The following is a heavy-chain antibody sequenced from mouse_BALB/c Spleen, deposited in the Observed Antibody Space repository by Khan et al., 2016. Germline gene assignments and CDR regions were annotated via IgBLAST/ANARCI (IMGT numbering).Heavy chain of an antibody. CDR3: ARAGYYGDFVY. J-gene: IGHJ3*01. D-gene: IGHD1-1*01. Sequence: EVKPLESGGGLVQPGGSLKLSCVDSGFDFRRYWMSWVRQAPGKGLEWIGEINPDSRTINYSPSLKDKFTISRDNAKRTLYLQMSKVRSEDTALYYCARAGYYGDFVYWGQGTLVSVSA. V-gene: IGHV4-1*02. CDR1: GFDFRRYW. CDR2: INPDSRTI.